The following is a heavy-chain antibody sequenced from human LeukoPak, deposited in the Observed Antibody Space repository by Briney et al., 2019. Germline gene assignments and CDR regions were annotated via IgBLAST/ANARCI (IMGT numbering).Heavy chain of an antibody. D-gene: IGHD3-16*02. Sequence: SETLSLTCSVSGGSISSHCWGWIRRPPGKGLEWLGCIKYSGSTHYNPSLESRVTISVDTSKNQFSLKLSSVTAADTAVYYCARVRGLGVISPYFDYWGQGILVTVSS. CDR3: ARVRGLGVISPYFDY. CDR1: GGSISSHC. CDR2: IKYSGST. J-gene: IGHJ4*02. V-gene: IGHV4-59*08.